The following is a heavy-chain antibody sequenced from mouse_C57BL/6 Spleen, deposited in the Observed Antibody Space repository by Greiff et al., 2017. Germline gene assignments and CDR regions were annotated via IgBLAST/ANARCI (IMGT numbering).Heavy chain of an antibody. CDR2: IDPETGGT. CDR1: GYTFTDYE. J-gene: IGHJ2*01. V-gene: IGHV1-15*01. Sequence: QVQLQQSGAELVRPGASVTLSCKASGYTFTDYEMHWVKQTPVHGLEWIGAIDPETGGTAYNQKFKGKAILTADKSSSTAYMELRSLTSEDSAVYYCTRRGSYTTVVGHWGQGTTLTVSS. CDR3: TRRGSYTTVVGH. D-gene: IGHD1-1*01.